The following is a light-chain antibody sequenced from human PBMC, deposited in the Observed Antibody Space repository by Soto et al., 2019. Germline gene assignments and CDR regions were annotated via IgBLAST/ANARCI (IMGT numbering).Light chain of an antibody. CDR1: SSDVGGYSF. J-gene: IGLJ1*01. V-gene: IGLV2-14*03. Sequence: QSVLTQPASVFGSPGQSITISCTGTSSDVGGYSFVSWYQQHPGKAPKLMIYEVSNRPSGVSNRFSGSKSGNTASLTISGLQPEDEADYYCSSYTTSSTVVFGTGTKVT. CDR3: SSYTTSSTVV. CDR2: EVS.